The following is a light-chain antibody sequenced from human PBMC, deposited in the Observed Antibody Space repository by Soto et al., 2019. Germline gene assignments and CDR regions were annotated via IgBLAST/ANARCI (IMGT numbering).Light chain of an antibody. CDR3: QQLNNYPRT. V-gene: IGKV1-9*01. CDR1: QGISSY. Sequence: DIQLTQSPSFLSASVGDRVTITCRASQGISSYLAWYQQKPGKAPKLLIYAASTLQSGVPSRFSGSGSGTEFTLTISSLQPEDFATYYCQQLNNYPRTFGPGTNVDIK. CDR2: AAS. J-gene: IGKJ3*01.